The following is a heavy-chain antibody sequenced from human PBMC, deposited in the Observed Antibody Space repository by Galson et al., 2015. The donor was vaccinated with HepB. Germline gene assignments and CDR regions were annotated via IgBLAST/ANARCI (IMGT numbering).Heavy chain of an antibody. Sequence: SVKVSCKASGGTFSSYTSSWVRQAPGQGLEWMGRIIPILGIANYAQKFQGRVTITADKSTSTAYMELSSLRAEDTAVYYCARVREIWFGTGRFDPWGQGTLVTVSS. J-gene: IGHJ5*02. CDR3: ARVREIWFGTGRFDP. D-gene: IGHD3-10*01. V-gene: IGHV1-69*02. CDR2: IIPILGIA. CDR1: GGTFSSYT.